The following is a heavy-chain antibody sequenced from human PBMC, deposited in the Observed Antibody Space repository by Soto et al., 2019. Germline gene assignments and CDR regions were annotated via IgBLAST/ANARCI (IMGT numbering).Heavy chain of an antibody. D-gene: IGHD3-22*01. V-gene: IGHV1-69*06. CDR1: GGTFSSYA. J-gene: IGHJ3*01. CDR2: IIPIFGTA. Sequence: SVKVSCKASGGTFSSYAISWVRQAPGQGLEWMGGIIPIFGTANYAQKFQGRVTITADKSTSTAYMELSSLRSEDTAVYYCAMSSGSTYYYDSSGYRVWGQGTMVTVSS. CDR3: AMSSGSTYYYDSSGYRV.